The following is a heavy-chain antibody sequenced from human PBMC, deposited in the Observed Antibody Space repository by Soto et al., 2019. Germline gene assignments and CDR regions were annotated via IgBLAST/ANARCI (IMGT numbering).Heavy chain of an antibody. CDR2: VSHDGRNT. CDR1: GFTFSDYA. V-gene: IGHV3-30*18. D-gene: IGHD6-19*01. CDR3: AKGGRQWLVTSDFNY. Sequence: VQLVESGGGVVQPGRSLRLSCAASGFTFSDYAMHWVRQAPGKGLEWVAVVSHDGRNTHYADSVKGPFTISRESSKNTVSLEMTSLRAEDTSVYYCAKGGRQWLVTSDFNYWCQGALVTVSS. J-gene: IGHJ4*02.